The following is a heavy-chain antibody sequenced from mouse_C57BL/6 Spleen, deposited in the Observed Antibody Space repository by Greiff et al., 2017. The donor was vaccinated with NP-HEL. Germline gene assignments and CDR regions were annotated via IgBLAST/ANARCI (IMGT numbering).Heavy chain of an antibody. J-gene: IGHJ1*03. CDR3: ARKGVYYGSSYGYWYFDV. D-gene: IGHD1-1*01. CDR1: GYTFTSYD. Sequence: VQLQQSGPELVKPGASVKLSCKASGYTFTSYDINWVKQRPGQGLEWIGWIYPRDGSTKYNEKFKGKATLTVDTSSSTAYMELHSLTSEDSAVYFCARKGVYYGSSYGYWYFDVWGTGTTVTVSS. CDR2: IYPRDGST. V-gene: IGHV1-85*01.